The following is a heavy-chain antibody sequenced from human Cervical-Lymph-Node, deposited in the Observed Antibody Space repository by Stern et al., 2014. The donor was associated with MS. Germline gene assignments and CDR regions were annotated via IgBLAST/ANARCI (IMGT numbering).Heavy chain of an antibody. CDR3: ARDLSGIGYYDY. V-gene: IGHV1-69*01. CDR2: IIPMSGKE. J-gene: IGHJ4*02. D-gene: IGHD3-22*01. CDR1: GGTFTTYA. Sequence: QVQLVQSGAEVKKPGSPVRVSCKASGGTFTTYAISWVRQAPGQGLEWMGGIIPMSGKEKYAQKFQGTVTITADATTTTANMELSSLKFDDTAVYYCARDLSGIGYYDYWGQGTLVAVSS.